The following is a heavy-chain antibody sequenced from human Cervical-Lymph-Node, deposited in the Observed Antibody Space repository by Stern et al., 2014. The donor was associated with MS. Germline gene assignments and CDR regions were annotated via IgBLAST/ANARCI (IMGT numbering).Heavy chain of an antibody. CDR1: GGTFNIYT. CDR3: AVATKTKGVFDS. CDR2: IIPIHGIV. J-gene: IGHJ4*02. D-gene: IGHD5-12*01. Sequence: VQLVQSGAEVKKPGSSVKVSCKPSGGTFNIYTFAWVRQAPGQGLEWMGRIIPIHGIVNYAQKFHGRVTITAVRSTTTVDMELSSLISDDTGMYYCAVATKTKGVFDSWGQGTLVTVSS. V-gene: IGHV1-69*02.